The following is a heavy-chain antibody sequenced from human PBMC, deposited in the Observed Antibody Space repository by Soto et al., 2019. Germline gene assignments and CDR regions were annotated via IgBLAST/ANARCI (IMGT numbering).Heavy chain of an antibody. CDR3: VRGFDFRSGEGAFDP. CDR1: GFTVSGHY. V-gene: IGHV3-53*01. D-gene: IGHD3-3*01. J-gene: IGHJ5*02. CDR2: IYKGDGA. Sequence: GGSLRLSCAASGFTVSGHYMSWVRQAPWKGLEWVSVIYKGDGAYYADSVKGRFSVSRDNSKNTLYLQMNSLRAEDTAVYYCVRGFDFRSGEGAFDPWGQGTLVTVSS.